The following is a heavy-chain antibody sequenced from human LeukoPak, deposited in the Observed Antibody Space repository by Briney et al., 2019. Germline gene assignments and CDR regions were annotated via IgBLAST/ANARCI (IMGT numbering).Heavy chain of an antibody. V-gene: IGHV3-23*01. Sequence: QAGGSLRLSCAASGFTFGSLAMGWVRQAPGKGLEWLSVISDSGGTTYYADSVKGRFTISRDNSRNTLYLQMNSLRVEDTAVYYCAKDARRSSGWYFFDHWGQGTLVTVSS. CDR3: AKDARRSSGWYFFDH. D-gene: IGHD6-19*01. J-gene: IGHJ4*02. CDR2: ISDSGGTT. CDR1: GFTFGSLA.